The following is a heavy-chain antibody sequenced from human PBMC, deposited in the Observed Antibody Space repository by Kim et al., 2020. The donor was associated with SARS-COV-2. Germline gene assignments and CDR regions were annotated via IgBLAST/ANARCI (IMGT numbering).Heavy chain of an antibody. D-gene: IGHD6-13*01. J-gene: IGHJ3*02. CDR1: GGTFSSYA. Sequence: SVKVSCKASGGTFSSYAISWVRQAPGQRLEWMGGIIPIFGTANYAQKFQGRVTITADESTSTAYMELSSLRSEDTAVYYCARDRPRQQLSYGVWLFDAFDIWGQGTMVTVSS. CDR3: ARDRPRQQLSYGVWLFDAFDI. CDR2: IIPIFGTA. V-gene: IGHV1-69*13.